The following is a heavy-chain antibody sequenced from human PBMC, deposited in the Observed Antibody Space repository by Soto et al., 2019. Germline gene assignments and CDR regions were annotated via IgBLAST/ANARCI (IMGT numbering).Heavy chain of an antibody. J-gene: IGHJ4*02. CDR3: AADWRAVALFEC. CDR1: GFTFTSSA. CDR2: IVVGSGNT. Sequence: SVKVSCKASGFTFTSSAVQWVRQARGQRLEWIEWIVVGSGNTNYAQKFQERVTITRDMSTSTAYMELSSLRSEDTAVYYCAADWRAVALFECWGRVTLIAVSS. D-gene: IGHD6-19*01. V-gene: IGHV1-58*01.